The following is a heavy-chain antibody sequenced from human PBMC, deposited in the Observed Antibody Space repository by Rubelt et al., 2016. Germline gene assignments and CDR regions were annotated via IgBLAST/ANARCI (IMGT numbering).Heavy chain of an antibody. V-gene: IGHV1-24*01. D-gene: IGHD6-19*01. CDR3: ARDKEWLATRGFQNWFDP. J-gene: IGHJ5*02. CDR2: FDPEDGET. Sequence: QAPGKGLEWMGGFDPEDGETIYAQKFQGRVTMTEDTSTDTAYMELSSLRSEDTAVYYCARDKEWLATRGFQNWFDPWGQGTLVTVSS.